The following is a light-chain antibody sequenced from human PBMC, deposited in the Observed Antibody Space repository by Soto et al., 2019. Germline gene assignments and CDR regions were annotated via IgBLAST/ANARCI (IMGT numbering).Light chain of an antibody. V-gene: IGLV2-8*01. Sequence: QSALTQPPSASGSPGQSVTISCTGTSSDVGGYNYVSWYQQHPGKAPKLMIYEVSKRPSGVPDRFSGSKSGNTASLTVSGLQAEYEADYYCSSYAGSNNLRNVFGTGTKVTVL. CDR1: SSDVGGYNY. CDR2: EVS. CDR3: SSYAGSNNLRNV. J-gene: IGLJ1*01.